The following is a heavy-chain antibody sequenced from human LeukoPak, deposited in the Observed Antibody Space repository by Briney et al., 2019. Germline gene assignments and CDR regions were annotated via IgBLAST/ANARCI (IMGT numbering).Heavy chain of an antibody. D-gene: IGHD2-15*01. CDR2: IKQDGSEN. J-gene: IGHJ6*04. V-gene: IGHV3-7*01. Sequence: GGSLRLSCAASGFTLSNSWMSWVRLGPEKGLEWVANIKQDGSENHYVDSVKGRFTISRDNAKNSLYLQMNSLRAEDTAVYYCARDHRIGGFMDVWGKGTTVSVSS. CDR1: GFTLSNSW. CDR3: ARDHRIGGFMDV.